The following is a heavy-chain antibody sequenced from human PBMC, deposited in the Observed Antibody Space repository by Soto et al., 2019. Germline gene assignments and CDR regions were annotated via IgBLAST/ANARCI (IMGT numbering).Heavy chain of an antibody. J-gene: IGHJ3*02. CDR2: ISAYNGST. CDR3: ARGPRPYSSGWDGPGAFDI. CDR1: GCTFTSYG. V-gene: IGHV1-18*01. Sequence: ASVKVSCKASGCTFTSYGISWVRQAPGQGLEWMGWISAYNGSTNYAQKLQGRVTMTTDTSTSTAYMELRSLRSDDTAVYYCARGPRPYSSGWDGPGAFDIWGQGTMVTVSS. D-gene: IGHD6-19*01.